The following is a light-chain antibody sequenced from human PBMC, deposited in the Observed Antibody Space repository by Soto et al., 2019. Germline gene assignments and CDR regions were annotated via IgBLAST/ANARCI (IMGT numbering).Light chain of an antibody. Sequence: DIQMTQSASSLPASVGDTVTISCQASQDISKYLNWFQQKPGKAPKLLIYDVFNVATGVPSRFSGRASGTDFTLIISNLQPEDFATYYCQQYDQLPITVGGGTKVDI. V-gene: IGKV1-33*01. CDR2: DVF. CDR1: QDISKY. J-gene: IGKJ4*01. CDR3: QQYDQLPIT.